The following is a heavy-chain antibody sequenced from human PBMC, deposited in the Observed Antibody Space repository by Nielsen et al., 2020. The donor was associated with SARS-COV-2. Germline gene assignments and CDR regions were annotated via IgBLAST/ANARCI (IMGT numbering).Heavy chain of an antibody. CDR3: AGPWAVDY. J-gene: IGHJ4*02. Sequence: GESLKISCAASGFTFSSYSMNWVRQAPGKGLEWVSSISSSGSYIYYADSVKGRFTISRDNAKNSLYLQMNSLRAEDTAVYYCAGPWAVDYWGQGTLVTVSS. CDR1: GFTFSSYS. V-gene: IGHV3-21*01. CDR2: ISSSGSYI.